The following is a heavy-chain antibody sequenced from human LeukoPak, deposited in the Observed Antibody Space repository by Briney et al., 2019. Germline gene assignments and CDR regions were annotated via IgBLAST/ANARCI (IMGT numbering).Heavy chain of an antibody. D-gene: IGHD1-26*01. Sequence: SETLSLTCTVSGGSISNYYWSWIRQPPGKGLEWIGFVYYSGSTHYNPSLESRVTISVDVSKNQFSLKLSSVTTADTAVYYCATDGNFDLWGRGTLVTVSS. J-gene: IGHJ2*01. V-gene: IGHV4-59*01. CDR3: ATDGNFDL. CDR2: VYYSGST. CDR1: GGSISNYY.